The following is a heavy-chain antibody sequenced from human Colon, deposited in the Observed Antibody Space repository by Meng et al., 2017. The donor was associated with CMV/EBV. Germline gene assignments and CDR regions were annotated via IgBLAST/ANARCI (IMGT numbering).Heavy chain of an antibody. CDR1: GFNFNNFA. CDR2: ISSSGSTI. D-gene: IGHD2-8*01. V-gene: IGHV3-48*03. J-gene: IGHJ6*02. CDR3: ASKFENGYGMDV. Sequence: GGSLRLSCAASGFNFNNFAMTWVRQAPGKGLEWVSYISSSGSTIYYADSVKGRFTISRDNAKNSLYLQMNSLRAEDTAVYYCASKFENGYGMDVWGQGTTVTVSS.